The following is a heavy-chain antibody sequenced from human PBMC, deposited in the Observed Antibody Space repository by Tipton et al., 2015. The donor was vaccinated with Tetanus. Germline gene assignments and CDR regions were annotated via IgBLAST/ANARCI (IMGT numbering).Heavy chain of an antibody. CDR2: TYYRSKWYN. Sequence: VKPSQTLSLTCAISGDSVSSNSAAWNWIRQSPSRGLEWLGRTYYRSKWYNDYAVSVKSRITINPDTSKNQFSLQLNSVTPEGTAVYYCARDRQQLVRDGGYAFDIWGQGTMVTVSS. CDR3: ARDRQQLVRDGGYAFDI. V-gene: IGHV6-1*01. J-gene: IGHJ3*02. D-gene: IGHD6-13*01. CDR1: GDSVSSNSAA.